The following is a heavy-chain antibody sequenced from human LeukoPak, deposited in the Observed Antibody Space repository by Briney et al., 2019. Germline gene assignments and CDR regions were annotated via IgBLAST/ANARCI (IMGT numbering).Heavy chain of an antibody. CDR1: GYSFTTYG. J-gene: IGHJ4*02. CDR2: ITAYNGNT. D-gene: IGHD2/OR15-2a*01. V-gene: IGHV1-18*01. Sequence: GASVKVSCKTSGYSFTTYGTNWVRQAPGQGLEWMGWITAYNGNTNYAHKFQGRFTMTTDTYTRTVYMELRGLKSNDTAVYYCARGVSNRWADFWGQRTLVTVSS. CDR3: ARGVSNRWADF.